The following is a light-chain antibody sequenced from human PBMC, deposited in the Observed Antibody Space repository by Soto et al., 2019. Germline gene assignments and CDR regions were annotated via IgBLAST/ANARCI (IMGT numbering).Light chain of an antibody. CDR2: HAS. CDR3: QHYNIYPWT. CDR1: QTINNW. J-gene: IGKJ1*01. V-gene: IGKV1-5*01. Sequence: DIQMTQSPSTLSASIGDRVTITCRASQTINNWLAWYQQKPGKAPNLLIYHASNLETGVPSRFSGSAFGTEFTLTISSLQPDDFATYYCQHYNIYPWTFGQGTKVEIK.